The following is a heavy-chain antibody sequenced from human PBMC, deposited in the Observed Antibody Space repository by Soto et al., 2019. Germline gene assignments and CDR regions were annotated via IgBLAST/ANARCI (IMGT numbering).Heavy chain of an antibody. CDR2: IYYSGST. CDR3: ARVIHYYDSSGYNDY. CDR1: GGSISSGGYY. J-gene: IGHJ4*02. Sequence: NPXATLSLAFTVSGGSISSGGYYWSGIRQHPGKGLEWIGYIYYSGSTYYNPSLKSRVTISVDTSKNQFSLKLSSVTAADTAVYYCARVIHYYDSSGYNDYWGQGTLVTVSS. V-gene: IGHV4-31*03. D-gene: IGHD3-22*01.